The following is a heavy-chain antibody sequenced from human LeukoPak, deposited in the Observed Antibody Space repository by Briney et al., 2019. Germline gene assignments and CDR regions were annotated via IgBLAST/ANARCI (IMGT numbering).Heavy chain of an antibody. CDR3: ARHFYSTYYYYGMDV. CDR2: IYYSGST. Sequence: SETLSLTCTVSGGSISSSSYSWGWIRQPPGKGLEWIGSIYYSGSTYYNPSLKSRVTISVDTSKNQFSLKLSSVTAADTAVYYCARHFYSTYYYYGMDVWGQGTTVTVSS. D-gene: IGHD3-3*01. V-gene: IGHV4-39*01. CDR1: GGSISSSSYS. J-gene: IGHJ6*02.